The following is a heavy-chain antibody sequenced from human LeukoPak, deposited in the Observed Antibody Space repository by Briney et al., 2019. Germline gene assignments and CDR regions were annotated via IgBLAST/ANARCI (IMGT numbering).Heavy chain of an antibody. CDR3: ARPSVRYSSSSYLVGGAFDI. Sequence: SVTVSCKASGGTFSSYAISWVRQAPGQGLEWMGRIIPIFGTANYAQKFQGRVTITTDESTSPAYMELRSLRSEDTAVYYCARPSVRYSSSSYLVGGAFDIWGQGTMVTVSS. CDR2: IIPIFGTA. CDR1: GGTFSSYA. D-gene: IGHD6-13*01. J-gene: IGHJ3*02. V-gene: IGHV1-69*05.